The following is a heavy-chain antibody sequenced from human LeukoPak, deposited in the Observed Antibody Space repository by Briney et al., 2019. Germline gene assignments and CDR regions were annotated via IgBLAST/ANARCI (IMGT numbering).Heavy chain of an antibody. CDR3: ARGGSGYSYGYDY. D-gene: IGHD5-18*01. J-gene: IGHJ4*02. Sequence: SETLSLTCTVSGGSISSYYWSWIRQPPGKGLEWIGYIYYSVSTNYNPSLKSRVTTSVDTSKNQFSLKLSSVTAADTAVYYCARGGSGYSYGYDYWGQGTLVTVSS. CDR1: GGSISSYY. V-gene: IGHV4-59*01. CDR2: IYYSVST.